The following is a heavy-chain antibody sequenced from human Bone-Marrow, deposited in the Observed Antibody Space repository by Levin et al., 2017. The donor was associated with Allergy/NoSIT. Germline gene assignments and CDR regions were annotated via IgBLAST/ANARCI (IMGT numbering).Heavy chain of an antibody. CDR2: IYWDDDL. CDR3: AHSQSLRPGLPGYNYGPFDF. CDR1: GFSLSTSGVG. J-gene: IGHJ4*02. V-gene: IGHV2-5*02. D-gene: IGHD5-18*01. Sequence: SGPTLVKPKQTLTLTCTFSGFSLSTSGVGVGWIRQPPGKALEWLALIYWDDDLRYSPSLQSRLTIPKDTSKNQVVLTMTNMAPADTGTYFCAHSQSLRPGLPGYNYGPFDFWGQGTLVIVSS.